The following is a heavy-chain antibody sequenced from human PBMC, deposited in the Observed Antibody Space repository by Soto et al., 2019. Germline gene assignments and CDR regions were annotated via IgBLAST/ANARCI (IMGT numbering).Heavy chain of an antibody. CDR1: GFTFSDYY. CDR3: AREQTRPDY. J-gene: IGHJ4*02. D-gene: IGHD1-1*01. CDR2: ISSTGTTI. Sequence: PGGSLRLSCTASGFTFSDYYMSWIRQAPGKGLEWVSYISSTGTTIYYADSVRGRFTISRDDAKNSLYLQMSSLRAEDTAVYYCAREQTRPDYWGQGTLVTVSS. V-gene: IGHV3-11*01.